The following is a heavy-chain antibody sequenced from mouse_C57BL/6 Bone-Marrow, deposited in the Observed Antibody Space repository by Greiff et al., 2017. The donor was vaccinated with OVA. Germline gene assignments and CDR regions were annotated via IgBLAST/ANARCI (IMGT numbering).Heavy chain of an antibody. CDR3: ANSSGPWCAY. V-gene: IGHV1-42*01. J-gene: IGHJ3*01. Sequence: VQLQQSGPELVKPGASVKISCKASGYSFTGYYMNWVKQSPEKSLEWIGEINPSTGGTTYNQKFKAKATLTVDKSSSTAYMQLKSLTSEDSAVYYCANSSGPWCAYWGQGTLVTVSA. CDR1: GYSFTGYY. D-gene: IGHD3-2*02. CDR2: INPSTGGT.